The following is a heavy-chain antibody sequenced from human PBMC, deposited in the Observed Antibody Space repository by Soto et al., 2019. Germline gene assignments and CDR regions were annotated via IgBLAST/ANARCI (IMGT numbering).Heavy chain of an antibody. CDR1: GYTFTSYW. CDR3: ARHPGIAVSGTQHSGAFDI. CDR2: IDPDDSYT. J-gene: IGHJ3*02. Sequence: GESLKISCKGSGYTFTSYWIAWVRQMPGKGLEWIGRIDPDDSYTNYSPSFQGHVTISAEKSINTAYLQWSSLKASDTAMYYCARHPGIAVSGTQHSGAFDIWGQGTMVTVSS. V-gene: IGHV5-10-1*01. D-gene: IGHD6-19*01.